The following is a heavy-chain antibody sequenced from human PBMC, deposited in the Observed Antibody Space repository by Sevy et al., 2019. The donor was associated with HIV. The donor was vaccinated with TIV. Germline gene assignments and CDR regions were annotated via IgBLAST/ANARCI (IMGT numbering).Heavy chain of an antibody. CDR1: GYIFTAYY. CDR3: ARGLPTIINNFDY. V-gene: IGHV1-2*06. D-gene: IGHD1-1*01. CDR2: INPNSGGT. Sequence: ASVKVSCTASGYIFTAYYMHWVRQAPGQGLEWMGRINPNSGGTNYAQKFQGRVTMTRDTSISTASMELSRLTSDDTAVYYCARGLPTIINNFDYWGQGTLVTVSS. J-gene: IGHJ4*02.